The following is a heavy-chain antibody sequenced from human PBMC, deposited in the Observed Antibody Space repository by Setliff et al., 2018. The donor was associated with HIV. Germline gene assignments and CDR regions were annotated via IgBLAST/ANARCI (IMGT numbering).Heavy chain of an antibody. J-gene: IGHJ4*02. CDR1: GGTFSTYA. CDR3: ARDPVSDNSATPYYFDY. Sequence: SVKVSCKASGGTFSTYAISWVRQAPGQGLEWMGGIIPIFGTANYEQRFQGRATITADETTSTAYMELSSLRSEDTAVYFCARDPVSDNSATPYYFDYWGQGTLVTVSS. V-gene: IGHV1-69*13. CDR2: IIPIFGTA. D-gene: IGHD2-21*01.